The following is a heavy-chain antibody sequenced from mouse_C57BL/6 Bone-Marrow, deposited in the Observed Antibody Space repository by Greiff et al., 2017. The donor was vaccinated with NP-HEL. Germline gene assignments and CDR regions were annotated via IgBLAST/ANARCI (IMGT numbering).Heavy chain of an antibody. J-gene: IGHJ4*01. CDR2: ISNGGGST. D-gene: IGHD2-4*01. V-gene: IGHV5-12*01. Sequence: EVQGVESGGGLVQPGGSLKLSCAASGFTFSDYYMYWVRQTPEKRLEWVAYISNGGGSTYYPDTVKGRFTISRDNAKNTLYLQMSRLKSEDTAMYYCARHEDDSMDYWGQGTSVTVSS. CDR1: GFTFSDYY. CDR3: ARHEDDSMDY.